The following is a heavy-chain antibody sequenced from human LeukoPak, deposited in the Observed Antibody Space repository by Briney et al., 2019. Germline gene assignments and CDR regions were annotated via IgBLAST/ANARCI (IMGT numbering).Heavy chain of an antibody. Sequence: GGSLRLSCAASGFSLRTFTLHWVRQAPGKGLEWVGNIKQDGSEKRYADSVRGRFTISRDNAQTSLYLQMNSLRAEDTAVYYCARASDPWLQLTWGQGTLVTVSS. CDR1: GFSLRTFT. CDR3: ARASDPWLQLT. D-gene: IGHD5-24*01. J-gene: IGHJ5*02. CDR2: IKQDGSEK. V-gene: IGHV3-7*05.